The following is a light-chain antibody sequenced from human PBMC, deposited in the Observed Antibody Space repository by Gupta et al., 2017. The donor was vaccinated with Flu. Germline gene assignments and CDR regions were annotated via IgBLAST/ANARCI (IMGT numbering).Light chain of an antibody. V-gene: IGLV2-14*01. CDR3: SSYTSGSTLVVA. CDR2: DVS. CDR1: TSDVGGYNS. J-gene: IGLJ2*01. Sequence: QSARTQPASVSGYPGQSITISCTGTTSDVGGYNSVSWYQQRPGTTPKLMIYDVSNRPSGISNRFSGSKSGNTASLTISGLQAEDEADYYCSSYTSGSTLVVAFGGGTKLTVL.